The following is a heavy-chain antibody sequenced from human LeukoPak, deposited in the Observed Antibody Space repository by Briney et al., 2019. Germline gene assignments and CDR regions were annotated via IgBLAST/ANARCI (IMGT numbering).Heavy chain of an antibody. CDR1: GFTFSSYG. CDR2: ISYDGSNK. J-gene: IGHJ4*02. D-gene: IGHD2-21*01. V-gene: IGHV3-30*03. Sequence: GRSLRLSCAASGFTFSSYGMHWVRQAPGKGLEWVAVISYDGSNKYYADSVKGRFTISRDNSKNTLYLQMNSLRAEDTAVYYCARGPVVVIPFYYFDYWGQGTLVTVSS. CDR3: ARGPVVVIPFYYFDY.